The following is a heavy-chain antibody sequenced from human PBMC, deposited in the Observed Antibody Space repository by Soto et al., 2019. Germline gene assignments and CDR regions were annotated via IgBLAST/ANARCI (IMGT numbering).Heavy chain of an antibody. Sequence: EVQLVESGGGLVQPGGSLRLSCAASEFTFSSYWMSWVRQAPGKGLEWVANIKQDGSEKYYVDSVKGRFTISRDNAKNSLYLQMNSLRAEDTAVYYCAIYGGNSRGAFDYWGQGTLVTVSS. D-gene: IGHD2-21*02. CDR1: EFTFSSYW. J-gene: IGHJ4*02. CDR2: IKQDGSEK. V-gene: IGHV3-7*01. CDR3: AIYGGNSRGAFDY.